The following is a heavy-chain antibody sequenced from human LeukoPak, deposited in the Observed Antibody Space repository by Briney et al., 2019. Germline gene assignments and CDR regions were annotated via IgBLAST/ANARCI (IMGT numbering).Heavy chain of an antibody. Sequence: SVKVCCTASGGTFGSYAISWVRQAPGQGLEWMGRIIPIFGTANYAQKFQGRVTITTDESTSTAYMELSSLRSEDTAVYYCARDPFGGSYQQDYYMDVWGKGTTVTVSS. V-gene: IGHV1-69*05. J-gene: IGHJ6*03. D-gene: IGHD1-26*01. CDR2: IIPIFGTA. CDR1: GGTFGSYA. CDR3: ARDPFGGSYQQDYYMDV.